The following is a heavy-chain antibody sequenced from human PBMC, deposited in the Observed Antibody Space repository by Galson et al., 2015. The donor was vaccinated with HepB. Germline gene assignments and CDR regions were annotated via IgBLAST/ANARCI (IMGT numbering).Heavy chain of an antibody. V-gene: IGHV3-48*03. Sequence: SLRLSCAASGFTFSGYEMNWVRQAPGKGLEWISYITSSSSTILYADSVKGRFTISRDNAKNTLYLQMNSLRAEDTAVYYCARDIRGIAAPDCWGQGTLVTVSS. CDR3: ARDIRGIAAPDC. CDR1: GFTFSGYE. CDR2: ITSSSSTI. J-gene: IGHJ4*02. D-gene: IGHD6-6*01.